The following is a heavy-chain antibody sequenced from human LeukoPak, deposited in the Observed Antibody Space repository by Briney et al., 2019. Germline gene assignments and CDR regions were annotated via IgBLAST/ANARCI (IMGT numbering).Heavy chain of an antibody. D-gene: IGHD5-12*01. CDR3: ARGKYGGYFIDY. Sequence: GGSLRLSCAASGFTFSNYWMNWVRQAPGKGLEWVANIKEDGSDKYYADSVKGRFTISRDNAKNTVYLQMNSLRAEDTAVYYCARGKYGGYFIDYWGQGTLVTVSS. CDR2: IKEDGSDK. CDR1: GFTFSNYW. J-gene: IGHJ4*02. V-gene: IGHV3-7*01.